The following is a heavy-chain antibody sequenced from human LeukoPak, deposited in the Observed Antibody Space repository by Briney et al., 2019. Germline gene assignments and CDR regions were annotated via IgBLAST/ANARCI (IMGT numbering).Heavy chain of an antibody. D-gene: IGHD3-10*01. V-gene: IGHV1-46*01. CDR3: ARGKPRANGSGSYYKNWFDP. J-gene: IGHJ5*02. Sequence: ASVKVSCKASGYTFTSYYMHWVRQAPGQGLEWMGKINPSGGSTSYAQKFQGRVTMTRDMSTSTVYMELSSLRSEDTAVYYCARGKPRANGSGSYYKNWFDPWGQGTLVTVSS. CDR2: INPSGGST. CDR1: GYTFTSYY.